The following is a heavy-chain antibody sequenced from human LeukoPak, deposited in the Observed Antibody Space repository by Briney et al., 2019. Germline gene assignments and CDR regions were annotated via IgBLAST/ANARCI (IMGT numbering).Heavy chain of an antibody. D-gene: IGHD6-13*01. Sequence: TGGSLRLSCAASGFTFSSYAMHWVRQAPGKGLEWVAVISYDGSNKYYADSVKGRFTISRDNSKNMLYLQMNSLRSEDTAVYYCARAEPIAATGTPDYWGQGILVTVSS. J-gene: IGHJ4*02. CDR2: ISYDGSNK. V-gene: IGHV3-30-3*01. CDR1: GFTFSSYA. CDR3: ARAEPIAATGTPDY.